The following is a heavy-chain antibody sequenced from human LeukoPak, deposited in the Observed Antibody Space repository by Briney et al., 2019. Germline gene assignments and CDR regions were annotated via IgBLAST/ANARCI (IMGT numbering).Heavy chain of an antibody. Sequence: SETLSLTCTVSGGSISSYYWNWIRQPPGKGLEWIGYIYYSGSTNYNPSLKSRVTISVDTSKNQFSLKLSSVTAADTAVYYCARGGNIYGGFGELFPLGYWGQGTLVTVSS. J-gene: IGHJ4*02. CDR3: ARGGNIYGGFGELFPLGY. CDR2: IYYSGST. V-gene: IGHV4-59*12. CDR1: GGSISSYY. D-gene: IGHD3-10*01.